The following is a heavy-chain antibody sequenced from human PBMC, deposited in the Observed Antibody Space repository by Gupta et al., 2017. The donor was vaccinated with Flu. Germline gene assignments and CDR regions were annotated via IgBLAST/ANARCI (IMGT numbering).Heavy chain of an antibody. D-gene: IGHD3-22*01. V-gene: IGHV4-39*01. CDR2: IYYSGST. CDR3: ASSHPLYYYDSSGYRELGVFDI. Sequence: QLQLQESGPGLVKPSETLSLTCTVSGGSISSSSYYWGWIRQPPGKGLEWIGSIYYSGSTYYNPSLKSRVTISVDTSKNQFSLKLSSVTAADTAVYYCASSHPLYYYDSSGYRELGVFDIWGQGTMVTVSS. CDR1: GGSISSSSYY. J-gene: IGHJ3*02.